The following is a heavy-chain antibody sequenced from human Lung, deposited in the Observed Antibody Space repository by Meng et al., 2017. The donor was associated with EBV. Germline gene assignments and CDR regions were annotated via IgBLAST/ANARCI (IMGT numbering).Heavy chain of an antibody. D-gene: IGHD3-3*01. CDR1: GGSISSSNW. V-gene: IGHV4-4*02. Sequence: QIREAGPGLVTRAGTVSLPWAVSGGSISSSNWWSWVRQPPGKGLEWIGEIYHSGSTNYNPSLKSRVTISVDKSKNQFSLKLSSVTAADTAVYYCARGKLSGYRYFDYWGQGTLVTVSS. CDR3: ARGKLSGYRYFDY. J-gene: IGHJ4*02. CDR2: IYHSGST.